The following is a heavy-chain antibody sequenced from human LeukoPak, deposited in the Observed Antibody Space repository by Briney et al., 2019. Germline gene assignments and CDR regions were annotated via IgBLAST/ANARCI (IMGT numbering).Heavy chain of an antibody. CDR1: GGSSSSYY. Sequence: SETLSLTCAVSGGSSSSYYWIWIRQPPGKGLEWIGYIYYSGSTYYNPSLKSRVTISVDTPKTQFSLKLSSVTAADTAVYYCARHTSELLTFSDYWGQGTLVTVSS. D-gene: IGHD1-26*01. CDR3: ARHTSELLTFSDY. CDR2: IYYSGST. J-gene: IGHJ4*02. V-gene: IGHV4-59*08.